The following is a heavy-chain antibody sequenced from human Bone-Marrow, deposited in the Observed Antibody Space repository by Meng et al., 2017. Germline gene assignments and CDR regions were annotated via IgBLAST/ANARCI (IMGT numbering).Heavy chain of an antibody. Sequence: QLQGSGPGRVKPSETLSLTCTVPGGSISSSSYYWGWIRQPPGKGLEWIGYIYYSGTTYYNPSLSSLVTISVDTSKNQFSLNLSSVTAADTAVYYCARDIRQGGNIWFNPWGQGTLVTVSS. V-gene: IGHV4-31*01. CDR3: ARDIRQGGNIWFNP. J-gene: IGHJ5*02. D-gene: IGHD3-16*01. CDR1: GGSISSSSYY. CDR2: IYYSGTT.